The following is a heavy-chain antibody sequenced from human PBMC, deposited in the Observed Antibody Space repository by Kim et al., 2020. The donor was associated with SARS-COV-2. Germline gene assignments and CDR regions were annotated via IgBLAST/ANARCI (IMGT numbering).Heavy chain of an antibody. CDR3: ARGGGSSWSAFNWFDP. V-gene: IGHV3-66*01. Sequence: GGSLRLSCAASGFSVSSNYMSWVRQAPGKGLEWVSVIYSGGSTYYADSVKGRFTISRDNSKNTLYLQMNSLRAEDTAVYYCARGGGSSWSAFNWFDPWGQGTLVTVSS. J-gene: IGHJ5*02. CDR2: IYSGGST. CDR1: GFSVSSNY. D-gene: IGHD6-13*01.